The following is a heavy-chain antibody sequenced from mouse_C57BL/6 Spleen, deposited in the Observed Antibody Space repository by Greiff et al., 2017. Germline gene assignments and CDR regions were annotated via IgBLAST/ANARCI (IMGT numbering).Heavy chain of an antibody. V-gene: IGHV2-2*02. Sequence: VQLQQSGPGLVQPSQSLSITCTASGFSLTSYGVHWVRQSPGKGLEWLGVIWSGGSTDYNAAFISRLSISKDNSKSQSFFKMNSLQANDTAIYDCARNCGDLAGAMDYWGQGTSVTVSS. CDR3: ARNCGDLAGAMDY. J-gene: IGHJ4*01. CDR2: IWSGGST. CDR1: GFSLTSYG.